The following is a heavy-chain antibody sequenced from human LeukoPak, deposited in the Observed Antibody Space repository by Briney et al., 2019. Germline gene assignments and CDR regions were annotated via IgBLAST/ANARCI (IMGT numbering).Heavy chain of an antibody. D-gene: IGHD5-18*01. CDR2: IIPSFGTV. V-gene: IGHV1-69*13. CDR1: GPTFRSYA. Sequence: SVKVSCKASGPTFRSYAINWVRQAPGQGLEWMGAIIPSFGTVKYAQKFQGRVTMTADESTSTAYMDLNYLRSDDTAVYFCARATSANEYSYGFHFDYWGQGTLVTVSS. CDR3: ARATSANEYSYGFHFDY. J-gene: IGHJ4*02.